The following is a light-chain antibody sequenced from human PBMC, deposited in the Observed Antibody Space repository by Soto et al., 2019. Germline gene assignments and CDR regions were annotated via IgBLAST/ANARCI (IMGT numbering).Light chain of an antibody. Sequence: EIVLTQSPATLSLSPGERATLSCRASQSVSSYLAWYQQKPGQAPRLLTYDASHRATGIPARFSGSGSGTDFTLTISRLEPEDFAVYYCQQRSNWYTFGQGTKLEIK. CDR1: QSVSSY. V-gene: IGKV3-11*01. CDR3: QQRSNWYT. CDR2: DAS. J-gene: IGKJ2*01.